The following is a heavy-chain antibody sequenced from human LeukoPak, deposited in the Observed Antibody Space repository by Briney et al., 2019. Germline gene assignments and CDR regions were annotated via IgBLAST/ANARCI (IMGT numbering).Heavy chain of an antibody. J-gene: IGHJ4*02. CDR3: ARGLVGYPFDY. Sequence: VASVKVSCKASGYTFTSYYMHWVRQAPGQGLEWMGIINPSGGSTSYAQKFQGRVTITTDESTSTAYMELSSLRSEDTAVYYCARGLVGYPFDYWGQGTLVTVSS. CDR2: INPSGGST. V-gene: IGHV1-46*01. CDR1: GYTFTSYY. D-gene: IGHD6-19*01.